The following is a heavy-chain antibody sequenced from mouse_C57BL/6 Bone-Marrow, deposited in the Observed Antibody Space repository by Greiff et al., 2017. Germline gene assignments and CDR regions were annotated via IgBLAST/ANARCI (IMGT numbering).Heavy chain of an antibody. CDR2: IWSDGST. D-gene: IGHD2-1*01. CDR3: ARHGNYGNYYYFDY. V-gene: IGHV2-6-1*01. CDR1: GFSLTSYG. J-gene: IGHJ2*01. Sequence: QVQLQQSGPGLVAPSQSLSITCTVSGFSLTSYGVHWVRQPPGKGLEWLVVIWSDGSTTYNSALKSRLSISKDNSKSQVFLKMNSLQTDDTAMYYCARHGNYGNYYYFDYWGQGTTLTVSS.